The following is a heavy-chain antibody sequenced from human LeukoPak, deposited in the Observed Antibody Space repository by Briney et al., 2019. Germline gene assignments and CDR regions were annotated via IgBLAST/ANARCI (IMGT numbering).Heavy chain of an antibody. D-gene: IGHD1-1*01. CDR1: GFTFRDHY. V-gene: IGHV3-72*01. CDR2: CKNKANSYTT. Sequence: VGSLRVSRTASGFTFRDHYIDWVRQAPGKGPEWVGRCKNKANSYTTDYAASVKGRFTVSRDDSKKSLYLQMNSLKTEDTAVYYCTRVLGGYILWFDYSGQGALVTVSS. J-gene: IGHJ5*01. CDR3: TRVLGGYILWFDY.